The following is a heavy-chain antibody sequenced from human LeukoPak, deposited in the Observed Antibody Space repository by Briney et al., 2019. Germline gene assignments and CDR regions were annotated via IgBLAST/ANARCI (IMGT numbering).Heavy chain of an antibody. CDR3: ARDFIVLMVYESGYYGMDV. V-gene: IGHV1-46*01. CDR2: INPSGGST. D-gene: IGHD2-8*01. J-gene: IGHJ6*02. Sequence: ASVKVSCTASGYTFTSYYMHWVRQAPGQGLEWMGIINPSGGSTSYAQKFQGRVTMTRDTSTSTVYMELSSLRSEDTAVYYCARDFIVLMVYESGYYGMDVWGQGTTVTVSS. CDR1: GYTFTSYY.